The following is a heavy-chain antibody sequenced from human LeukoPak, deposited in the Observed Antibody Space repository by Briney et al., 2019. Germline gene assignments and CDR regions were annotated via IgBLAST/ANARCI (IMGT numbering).Heavy chain of an antibody. CDR2: ISGSGGST. V-gene: IGHV3-23*01. Sequence: GGPLRLSCAASGFTFSSYAMSWVRQAPGKGLEWVSAISGSGGSTYYADSVKGRFTISRDNSKNTLYLQMNSLRAEDTAVYYCAKDSIGQLERPAENDDAFDIWGQGTMVTVSS. CDR1: GFTFSSYA. J-gene: IGHJ3*02. CDR3: AKDSIGQLERPAENDDAFDI. D-gene: IGHD1-1*01.